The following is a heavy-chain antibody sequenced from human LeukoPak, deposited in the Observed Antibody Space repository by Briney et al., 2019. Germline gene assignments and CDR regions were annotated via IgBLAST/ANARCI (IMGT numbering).Heavy chain of an antibody. CDR3: ARESSTSWGHFGF. V-gene: IGHV4-39*02. J-gene: IGHJ4*02. D-gene: IGHD2-2*01. CDR1: GGSISSSSYY. Sequence: SETLSLTCTVSGGSISSSSYYWGWIRQPPGKGLEWIGSIYYSGSTYYNPSLKSRVTISVDTSKNQFSLKLSSVTAADTAVYFCARESSTSWGHFGFWGQGTLVTVSS. CDR2: IYYSGST.